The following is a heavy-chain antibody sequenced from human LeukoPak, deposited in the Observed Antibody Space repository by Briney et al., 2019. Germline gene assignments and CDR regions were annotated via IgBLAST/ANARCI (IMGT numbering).Heavy chain of an antibody. CDR1: GYTFTNYD. Sequence: ASVKVSCNASGYTFTNYDIHWVRQATGQGLEWMGWMNPYSANTGYAQNFQGRVTMTTDTSTSTAYMELRSLRSDDTAVYYCARAGDYGDYVDAFDIWGQGTMVTVSS. D-gene: IGHD4-17*01. CDR2: MNPYSANT. J-gene: IGHJ3*02. CDR3: ARAGDYGDYVDAFDI. V-gene: IGHV1-8*02.